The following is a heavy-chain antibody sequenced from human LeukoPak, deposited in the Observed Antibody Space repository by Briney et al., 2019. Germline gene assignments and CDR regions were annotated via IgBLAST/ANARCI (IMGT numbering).Heavy chain of an antibody. CDR2: INPEKRDT. CDR1: GYTFTGYA. D-gene: IGHD5-12*01. V-gene: IGHV1-2*02. J-gene: IGHJ4*02. CDR3: AKKVRGPSHPLDF. Sequence: ASVKVSCKASGYTFTGYAIHWVRQAPGQGLEWMGWINPEKRDTGYAHKFQGRVTMTSDTSISTAYMELSSLRPDDTAVYYCAKKVRGPSHPLDFWGQGTLVTVPS.